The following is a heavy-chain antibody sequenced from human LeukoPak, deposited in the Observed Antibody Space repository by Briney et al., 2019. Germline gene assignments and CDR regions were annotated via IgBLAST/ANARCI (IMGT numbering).Heavy chain of an antibody. CDR2: IRYDGSNK. V-gene: IGHV3-30*02. Sequence: PGGSLSLSCAASGFTFSSYVMHWVRQAPGKGLEWWAFIRYDGSNKYYADSVKGRFTISRDNSKNTLYLQMNSLRAEDTDVYYCAKDIGTMVRGSGFDYWGQGTLVTVSS. CDR1: GFTFSSYV. D-gene: IGHD3-10*01. CDR3: AKDIGTMVRGSGFDY. J-gene: IGHJ4*02.